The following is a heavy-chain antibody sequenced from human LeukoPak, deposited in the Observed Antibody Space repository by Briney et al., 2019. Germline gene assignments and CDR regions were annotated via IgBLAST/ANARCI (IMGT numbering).Heavy chain of an antibody. CDR3: ARSGGGMDDY. Sequence: PGGSLRLSCAASGFTFSSYGMNWVRQAPGKGLEWVSSISSSGNYIYYADSVKGRFTISRDNAKNSLHLQMNSLRAEDTAVYYCARSGGGMDDYWGQGTLVTVSS. D-gene: IGHD3-16*01. CDR2: ISSSGNYI. V-gene: IGHV3-21*01. J-gene: IGHJ4*02. CDR1: GFTFSSYG.